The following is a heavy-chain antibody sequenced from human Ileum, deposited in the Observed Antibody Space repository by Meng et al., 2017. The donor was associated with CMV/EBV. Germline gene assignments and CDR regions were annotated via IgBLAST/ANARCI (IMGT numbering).Heavy chain of an antibody. J-gene: IGHJ4*02. Sequence: QGPLVQMGAWLKKPGASVKVSCKASGYTFTTYCRHWVRQAPGQGLEWVGCIIPKTGALNYAQKFRGRFTLSTDTSVTTAYMELSGLTSDDTAVYYCIRETESYDYWGLGTLVTVSS. V-gene: IGHV1-2*02. D-gene: IGHD1-14*01. CDR1: GYTFTTYC. CDR3: IRETESYDY. CDR2: IIPKTGAL.